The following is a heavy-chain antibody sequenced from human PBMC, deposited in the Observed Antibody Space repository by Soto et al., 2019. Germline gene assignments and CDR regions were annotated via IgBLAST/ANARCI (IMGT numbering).Heavy chain of an antibody. J-gene: IGHJ6*02. Sequence: PGGSLRLSCAASGFTFSSYGMHWVRQAPGKGLEWVAVISYDGSNKYYADSVKGRFTISRDNSKNTLYLQMNSLRAEDTAVYYCAIDSRLPATIVLVPAATYGMDVWGQGTTVTVSS. CDR1: GFTFSSYG. V-gene: IGHV3-30*03. D-gene: IGHD2-2*01. CDR2: ISYDGSNK. CDR3: AIDSRLPATIVLVPAATYGMDV.